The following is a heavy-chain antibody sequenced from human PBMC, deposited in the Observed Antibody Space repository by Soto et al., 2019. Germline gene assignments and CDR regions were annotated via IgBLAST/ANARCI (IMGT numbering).Heavy chain of an antibody. J-gene: IGHJ4*02. CDR3: ARRDGPGFDN. CDR1: GGSIRSGDYY. V-gene: IGHV4-30-4*01. Sequence: SETLSLTCTVSGGSIRSGDYYWSWIRQPPGKGLESIGYIYYSGSTYYNPSLKSRVTISVDTSKNPFSLKLSSVTAADTAVYYCARRDGPGFDNWGEGTLVTLSS. CDR2: IYYSGST.